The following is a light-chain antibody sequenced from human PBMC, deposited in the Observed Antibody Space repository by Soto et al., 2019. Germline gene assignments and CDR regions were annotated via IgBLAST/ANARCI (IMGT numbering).Light chain of an antibody. CDR2: DAS. Sequence: DIEMTQSPSSLSASVGDRVTITCQASQDISNYLNWYQQKTGRAPKLLIYDASSLESGVSSRFSGSGSGTRFTFTISSLQPDDIATYYCQQYEDFPLTFGQGTRLDIK. J-gene: IGKJ5*01. V-gene: IGKV1-33*01. CDR3: QQYEDFPLT. CDR1: QDISNY.